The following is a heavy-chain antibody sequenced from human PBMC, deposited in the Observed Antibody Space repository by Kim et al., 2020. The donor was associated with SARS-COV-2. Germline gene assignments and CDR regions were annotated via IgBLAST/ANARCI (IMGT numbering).Heavy chain of an antibody. CDR2: ST. CDR3: ARETEYSWCDT. V-gene: IGHV4-4*07. J-gene: IGHJ5*02. Sequence: STDYNPSLKDRVIMSVDTSTNQFALKLTSVTAADTAVYYCARETEYSWCDTWGQGTLVIVSS.